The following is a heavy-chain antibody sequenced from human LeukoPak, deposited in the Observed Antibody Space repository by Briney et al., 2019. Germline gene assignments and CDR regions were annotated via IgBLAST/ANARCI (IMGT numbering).Heavy chain of an antibody. CDR2: IYYSGST. CDR3: ARDLLIRGSSSSLGTGA. Sequence: KPSETLSLTCTVSGGSISSSSYYWGWIRQPPGKGLEWIGSIYYSGSTYYNPSLKSRVTISVDTSKNQFSLKLSSVTAADTAVYYCARDLLIRGSSSSLGTGAWGQGTLVTVSS. J-gene: IGHJ5*02. V-gene: IGHV4-39*07. CDR1: GGSISSSSYY. D-gene: IGHD6-6*01.